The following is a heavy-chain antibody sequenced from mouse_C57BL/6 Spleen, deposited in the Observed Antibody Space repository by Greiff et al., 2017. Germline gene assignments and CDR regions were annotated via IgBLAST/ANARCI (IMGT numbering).Heavy chain of an antibody. J-gene: IGHJ2*02. V-gene: IGHV1-64*01. Sequence: VQLQQSGAELVQPGASVKLSCKASGYTFTSYWMHWVKQRPGQGLEWIGMIHPNSGSTHYNEKFKSKATLTVDKSSSTAYMQLSSLTSEDTAVYYCARAYYYGSSCGDYWGQGTSLTVSS. CDR3: ARAYYYGSSCGDY. D-gene: IGHD1-1*01. CDR2: IHPNSGST. CDR1: GYTFTSYW.